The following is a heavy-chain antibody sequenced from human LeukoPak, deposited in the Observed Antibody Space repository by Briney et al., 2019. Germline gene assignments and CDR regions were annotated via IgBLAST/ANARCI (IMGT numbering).Heavy chain of an antibody. CDR1: GGTFSSYA. Sequence: SVKVSCKASGGTFSSYAISWVRQAPGQGLEWMGRIIPILGIANYAQKFQGRVTITADKSTSTAYMELSSLRSDDTAVYYCARTYSSSWYDYWGQGTLVTVSS. CDR3: ARTYSSSWYDY. CDR2: IIPILGIA. J-gene: IGHJ4*02. V-gene: IGHV1-69*04. D-gene: IGHD6-13*01.